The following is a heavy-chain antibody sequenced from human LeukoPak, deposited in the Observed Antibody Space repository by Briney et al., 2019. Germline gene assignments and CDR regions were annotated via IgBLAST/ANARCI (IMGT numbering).Heavy chain of an antibody. CDR2: ISSSGSTI. CDR3: ARYLNSGPEDF. CDR1: GFTFSSYE. V-gene: IGHV3-48*03. J-gene: IGHJ4*01. Sequence: GGSLRLSCAASGFTFSSYEMNWVRQAPGKGLEWVSYISSSGSTIYYADSVKGRFTISRDNAKNSLFLQMNSLRAEDTAVYYCARYLNSGPEDFWGQGTLVTVSS. D-gene: IGHD1-26*01.